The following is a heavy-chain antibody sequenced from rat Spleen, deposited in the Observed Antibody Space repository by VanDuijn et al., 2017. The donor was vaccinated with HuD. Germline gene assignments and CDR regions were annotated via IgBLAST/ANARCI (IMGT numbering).Heavy chain of an antibody. V-gene: IGHV5-25*01. CDR2: ISSGGGNI. CDR1: GFTFSDYY. J-gene: IGHJ3*01. Sequence: EVQLVESGGGLVQPGRSMELSCAASGFTFSDYYMAWVRQAPTKGLEWVASISSGGGNIYYRDSMKGRFTISRDNAENTVYLQMNSLRSEDTATYYCAKGFAYWGQGTLVTVSS. CDR3: AKGFAY.